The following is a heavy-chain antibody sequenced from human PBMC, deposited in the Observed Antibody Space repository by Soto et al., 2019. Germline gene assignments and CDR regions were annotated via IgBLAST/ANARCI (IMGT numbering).Heavy chain of an antibody. V-gene: IGHV3-64*01. CDR3: ARDRGYSSGHPADV. CDR2: ISSNGAST. D-gene: IGHD6-19*01. Sequence: EVQLVESGGGLVQPGGSLRLSCAASGFTFRTYAMHWVRQAPGKGLEYVSAISSNGASTYYGNSVKGRFTISRDNSKNTLYLQMGSLRADDMAVYYCARDRGYSSGHPADVWGQGTTVTVSS. J-gene: IGHJ6*02. CDR1: GFTFRTYA.